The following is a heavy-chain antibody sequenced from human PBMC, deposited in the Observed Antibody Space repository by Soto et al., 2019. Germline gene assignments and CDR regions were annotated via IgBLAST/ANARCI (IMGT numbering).Heavy chain of an antibody. CDR2: INPSGGST. CDR3: ARENVVVAWGYYYGMDV. CDR1: GSSFTSYY. Sequence: ASVKVSCTTSGSSFTSYYMQWVRQAPGQGLEWMGIINPSGGSTSYAQKFQGRVTMTRDTSTSTVYMELSSLRSEDTAVYYCARENVVVAWGYYYGMDVWGQGTTVTVSS. J-gene: IGHJ6*02. V-gene: IGHV1-46*01. D-gene: IGHD2-15*01.